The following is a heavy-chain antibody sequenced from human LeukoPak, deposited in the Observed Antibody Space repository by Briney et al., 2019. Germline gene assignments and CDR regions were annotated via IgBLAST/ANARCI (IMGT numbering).Heavy chain of an antibody. CDR1: GFTFSSYA. D-gene: IGHD3-9*01. V-gene: IGHV3-64*01. J-gene: IGHJ3*02. CDR2: ISSNGGST. CDR3: ARVGTLTGDAFDI. Sequence: GGSLRLSCAASGFTFSSYAMHWVRQAPGKGLEYVSAISSNGGSTYYANSVKGRFTISRDNSKNTLYLQMGSLRAEDMAAYYCARVGTLTGDAFDIWGQGTMVTVSS.